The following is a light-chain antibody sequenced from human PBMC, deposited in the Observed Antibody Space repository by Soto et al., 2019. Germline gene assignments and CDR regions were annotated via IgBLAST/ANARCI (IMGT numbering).Light chain of an antibody. J-gene: IGKJ2*01. CDR3: QQSYSTPQT. CDR1: QSISSY. V-gene: IGKV1-39*01. CDR2: AAS. Sequence: DIQMTQSPSSLSASVGDRVTITCRASQSISSYLNWYQQKPGKAPKLLIYAASSLQSGVPSRFSGSGSETDFTLTISSLQPEDFATYYCQQSYSTPQTFGQGTKLRSN.